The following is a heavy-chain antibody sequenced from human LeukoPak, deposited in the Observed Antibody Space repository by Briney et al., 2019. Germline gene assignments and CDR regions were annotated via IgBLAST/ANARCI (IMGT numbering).Heavy chain of an antibody. CDR3: AKGGRPMIVVVVSPYYFDY. CDR2: ISGSGGST. D-gene: IGHD3-22*01. CDR1: GFTFSSYG. V-gene: IGHV3-23*01. Sequence: GGSLRLSCAASGFTFSSYGMSWVRQAPGKGLEWVSAISGSGGSTYYADSVKGRFTISRDNSKNTLYLQMNSLRADDTAVYYCAKGGRPMIVVVVSPYYFDYGSQGTLVTVSA. J-gene: IGHJ4*02.